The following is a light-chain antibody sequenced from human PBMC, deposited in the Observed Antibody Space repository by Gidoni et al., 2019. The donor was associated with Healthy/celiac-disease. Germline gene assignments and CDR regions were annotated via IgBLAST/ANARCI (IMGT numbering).Light chain of an antibody. CDR1: SSNIGSNY. CDR2: RNN. Sequence: QSVLTQPPSASGTPGHRVPISCSGSSSNIGSNYVYWYQQPPGTAPKLLIYRNNQRPSGVPDRFSGSKSGTSASLAISGLRSEDEADYYCAAWDDSLSGRVFGGGTKLTVL. V-gene: IGLV1-47*01. J-gene: IGLJ3*02. CDR3: AAWDDSLSGRV.